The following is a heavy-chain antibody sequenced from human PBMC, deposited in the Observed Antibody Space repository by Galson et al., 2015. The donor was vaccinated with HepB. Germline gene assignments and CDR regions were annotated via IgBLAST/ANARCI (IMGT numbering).Heavy chain of an antibody. CDR3: AREGRAAPTNPVDY. D-gene: IGHD6-13*01. V-gene: IGHV1-69*13. CDR2: ITPMFGTA. J-gene: IGHJ4*02. CDR1: GGTFSTYA. Sequence: SVKVSCKASGGTFSTYAISWVRQAPGHGLEWMGGITPMFGTANYAQKFQGRVTITADESTSTAYMELSSLRSEDTAVYYCAREGRAAPTNPVDYWGQGTLVIVSS.